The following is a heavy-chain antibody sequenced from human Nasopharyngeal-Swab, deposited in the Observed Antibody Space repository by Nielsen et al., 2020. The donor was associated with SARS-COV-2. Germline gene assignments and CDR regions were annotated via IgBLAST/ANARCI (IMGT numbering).Heavy chain of an antibody. CDR3: ARYNWNVPALGYYYGMDV. Sequence: WVRQAPGQGLEWMGRIIPILGIANYAQKFQGRVTITADKSTGTAYMELGSLRSEDTAVYYCARYNWNVPALGYYYGMDVWGQGTTVTVSS. V-gene: IGHV1-69*02. D-gene: IGHD1-1*01. J-gene: IGHJ6*02. CDR2: IIPILGIA.